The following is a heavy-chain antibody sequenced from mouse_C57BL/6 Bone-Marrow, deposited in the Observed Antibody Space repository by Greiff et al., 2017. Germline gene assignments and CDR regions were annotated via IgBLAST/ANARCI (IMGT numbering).Heavy chain of an antibody. D-gene: IGHD2-5*01. V-gene: IGHV1-74*01. J-gene: IGHJ3*01. CDR1: GYTFTSYW. CDR2: IHPSDSAT. CDR3: APFYSNYVGFAY. Sequence: QVQLQQPGAELVKPGASVKVSCKASGYTFTSYWMHWVKQRPGQGLEWIGRIHPSDSATNYNQKFKGKATLTVDQSSSTAYMQLSSLTSEDSAVYYCAPFYSNYVGFAYWGQGTLVTVSA.